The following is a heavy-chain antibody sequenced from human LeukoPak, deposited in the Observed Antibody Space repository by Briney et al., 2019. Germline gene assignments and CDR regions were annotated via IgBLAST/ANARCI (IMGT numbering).Heavy chain of an antibody. V-gene: IGHV3-20*04. CDR1: GFTLDDHG. J-gene: IGHJ6*03. CDR2: INWSGDGT. Sequence: GGSLRLSCAASGFTLDDHGMSWVRQAPGKGLEWVSGINWSGDGTGYADSVKGRFTISRDNAKNSLYLQMNSLRAEDTAFYCARLGGPDYYFYYYMDVWGKGTTVTVSS. D-gene: IGHD1-26*01. CDR3: ARLGGPDYYFYYYMDV.